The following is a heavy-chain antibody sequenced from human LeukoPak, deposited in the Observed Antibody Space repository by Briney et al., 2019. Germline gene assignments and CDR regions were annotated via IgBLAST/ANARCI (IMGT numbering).Heavy chain of an antibody. CDR1: GFTFNNYL. CDR3: AKECDYSPGHKFDL. CDR2: LTGGGRT. J-gene: IGHJ4*02. D-gene: IGHD3-10*01. Sequence: GGSLRLSCAASGFTFNNYLMSWVRQAPGKGLEWVSVLTGGGRTLNADTVKGRFTISGDTSRTTLYLQMNGLRAEDTAVYYCAKECDYSPGHKFDLWGQGTLVTVSS. V-gene: IGHV3-23*01.